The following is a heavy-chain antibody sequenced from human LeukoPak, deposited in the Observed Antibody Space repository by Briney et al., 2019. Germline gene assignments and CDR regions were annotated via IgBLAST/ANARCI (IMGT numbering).Heavy chain of an antibody. Sequence: SETLSLTCEVSGDSLSSGGYSWSWIRQPPGKGLEWIGYIRYSGSTYYNPSLKSRLTMSVEASKTHFSLELSSATAADTAVYFCARGRVSSSTWYSTYYYYFYMDVWGKGTTVTVSS. J-gene: IGHJ6*03. CDR2: IRYSGST. D-gene: IGHD6-13*01. CDR1: GDSLSSGGYS. V-gene: IGHV4-30-4*07. CDR3: ARGRVSSSTWYSTYYYYFYMDV.